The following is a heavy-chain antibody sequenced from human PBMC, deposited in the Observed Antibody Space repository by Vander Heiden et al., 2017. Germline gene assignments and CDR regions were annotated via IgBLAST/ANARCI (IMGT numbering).Heavy chain of an antibody. CDR3: TKDVNPAGLDY. J-gene: IGHJ4*02. V-gene: IGHV3-9*01. CDR2: IYWSNGDV. CDR1: GFNLKDHA. D-gene: IGHD6-13*01. Sequence: EVQLVESGGGLAQPGRSLTLSCAASGFNLKDHAMHWIRQAPGKGLGGVSGIYWSNGDVGYAESVKGRFTTSRENAKNYLYLQMNSLRTEDTAVYYCTKDVNPAGLDYWGQGTLVTVSS.